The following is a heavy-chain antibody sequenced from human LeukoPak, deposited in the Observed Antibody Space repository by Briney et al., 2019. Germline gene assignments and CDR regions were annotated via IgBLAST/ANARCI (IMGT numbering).Heavy chain of an antibody. CDR2: IYYSGST. J-gene: IGHJ4*02. V-gene: IGHV4-59*08. D-gene: IGHD1-26*01. CDR3: ARHSGSSPHYLDY. CDR1: GGSISSYY. Sequence: PSETLSLTCTVSGGSISSYYWSWLRQPPGKGLEWIGFIYYSGSTHYKSSLKSRVTISVDTSKNQFSLRLSSVTAADTAVYYCARHSGSSPHYLDYWGQGTLVTVSS.